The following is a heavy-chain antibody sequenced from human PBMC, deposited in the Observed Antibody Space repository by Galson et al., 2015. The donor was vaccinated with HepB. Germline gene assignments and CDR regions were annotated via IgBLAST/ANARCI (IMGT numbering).Heavy chain of an antibody. Sequence: SVKVSCKASGYTFTSYGISWVRQAPGQGLEWMGWISTYNGNTNYAQNLQGRVTMTTDTSTSTAYMQLRSLRSDDTAVYYCARDLDLFGYCSSTSCQSYFDYWGQGTLVTVSS. CDR2: ISTYNGNT. CDR3: ARDLDLFGYCSSTSCQSYFDY. J-gene: IGHJ4*02. V-gene: IGHV1-18*01. CDR1: GYTFTSYG. D-gene: IGHD2-2*03.